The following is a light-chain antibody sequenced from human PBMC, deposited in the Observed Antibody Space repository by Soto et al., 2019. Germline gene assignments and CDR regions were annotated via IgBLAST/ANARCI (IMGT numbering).Light chain of an antibody. CDR1: QSISSW. V-gene: IGKV1-5*03. Sequence: DIQMTQSPSTLSASVGDRVTITCRASQSISSWLAWYQQKPGKAPKLLIYKASSLESEVPSRFSGSGSGTEFTLTISSLQPDDFATYYCQQYNSYVTVGGGTKVEIK. CDR2: KAS. CDR3: QQYNSYVT. J-gene: IGKJ4*01.